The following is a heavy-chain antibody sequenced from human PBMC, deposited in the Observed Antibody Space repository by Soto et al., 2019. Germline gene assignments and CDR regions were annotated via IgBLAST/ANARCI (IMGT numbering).Heavy chain of an antibody. D-gene: IGHD1-26*01. CDR1: GGTFSSYA. CDR2: IIPIFGTA. J-gene: IGHJ3*02. CDR3: XXXXXXGSHRLYAFDI. Sequence: QVQLVQSGAEVKKPGSSVKVSCKASGGTFSSYAISWVRQAPGQGLEWMGGIIPIFGTANYAQKFQGRVTITADESTSTAYMELSSLRSEDTAVXXXXXXXXXGSHRLYAFDIWGXGT. V-gene: IGHV1-69*01.